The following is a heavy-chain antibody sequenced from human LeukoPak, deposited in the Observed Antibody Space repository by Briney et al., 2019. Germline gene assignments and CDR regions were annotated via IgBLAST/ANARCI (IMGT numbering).Heavy chain of an antibody. CDR3: ARAVLRYFDWSD. Sequence: ASGTLSLTCAVSGGSISTNNWWTWVRQPPGKGLEWIGEIHHSGSTDYNPSLKSRVTISPDKSKNQFSLKLSSVTAADTAVYYCARAVLRYFDWSDWGQGTLVTVSS. D-gene: IGHD3-9*01. CDR2: IHHSGST. V-gene: IGHV4-4*02. CDR1: GGSISTNNW. J-gene: IGHJ4*02.